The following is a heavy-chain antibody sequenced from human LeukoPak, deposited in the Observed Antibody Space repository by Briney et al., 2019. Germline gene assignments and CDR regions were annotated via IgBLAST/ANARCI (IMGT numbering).Heavy chain of an antibody. CDR3: ARRGTRWLQTNVGGFDP. CDR1: GGSISSSSYY. CDR2: IYYSGST. Sequence: SETLSLTCTVSGGSISSSSYYWGWIRQPPGKGLEWIGSIYYSGSTYYNPSLKSRVTISVYTSKNQFSLKLSSVTAADTAVYYCARRGTRWLQTNVGGFDPWGQGTLVTVSS. V-gene: IGHV4-39*01. D-gene: IGHD5-24*01. J-gene: IGHJ5*02.